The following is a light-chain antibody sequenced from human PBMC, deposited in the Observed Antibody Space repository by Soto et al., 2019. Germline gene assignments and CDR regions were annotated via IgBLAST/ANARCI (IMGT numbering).Light chain of an antibody. CDR1: QSVSSNY. V-gene: IGKV3-20*01. CDR2: GSS. Sequence: EIVLTQSPGTLSLSPGERATLSCRASQSVSSNYFAWYQQRPGQGPSLLIYGSSTRATGIPDRFSGSRSGKALTLTIRTLESEGFAVYYCLQYGISPLNFGPENKFHIK. J-gene: IGKJ3*01. CDR3: LQYGISPLN.